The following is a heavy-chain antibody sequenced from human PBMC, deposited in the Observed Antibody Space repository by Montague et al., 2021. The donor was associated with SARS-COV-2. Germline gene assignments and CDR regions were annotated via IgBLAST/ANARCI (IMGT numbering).Heavy chain of an antibody. J-gene: IGHJ6*02. Sequence: SETLSLTCAVYGGSFSGYYWSWIRQPPGKGLEWIGEINHSGSTNYNPSLKSRVTISVDTSKSQFSLKLSSVTAADTAVYYCARQPVLRYFDLLSAAYGMDVWGQGTTVTVSS. CDR2: INHSGST. CDR3: ARQPVLRYFDLLSAAYGMDV. CDR1: GGSFSGYY. V-gene: IGHV4-34*01. D-gene: IGHD3-9*01.